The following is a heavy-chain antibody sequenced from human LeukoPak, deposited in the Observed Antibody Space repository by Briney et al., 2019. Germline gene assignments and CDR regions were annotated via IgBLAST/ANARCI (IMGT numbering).Heavy chain of an antibody. J-gene: IGHJ5*02. CDR3: ARVHYYDASDYSTSNWFDP. D-gene: IGHD3-22*01. V-gene: IGHV4-38-2*02. CDR2: IHHDGIT. CDR1: GYSISSGYY. Sequence: SETLSLTCTVSGYSISSGYYWSWIRQPPGKGLEWIGNIHHDGITYYNPSLKSRVTISLDPSKNQFSLKLTSVAAADTALYHCARVHYYDASDYSTSNWFDPWGQGTLVTVSS.